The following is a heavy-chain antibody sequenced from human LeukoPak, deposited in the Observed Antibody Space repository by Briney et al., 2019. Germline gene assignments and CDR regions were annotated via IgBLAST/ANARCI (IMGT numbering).Heavy chain of an antibody. CDR1: GGSISSSTYY. Sequence: SETLSLTCSVPGGSISSSTYYWGWIRQPPGKGLEWIGSMYYGGSTYYNPSLKSRVTISVDTSKNQFSLKLSSVTAADTAVYYCARHTGTGLLKPKYYFDYWGQGTLVTVSS. V-gene: IGHV4-39*01. CDR3: ARHTGTGLLKPKYYFDY. CDR2: MYYGGST. D-gene: IGHD3/OR15-3a*01. J-gene: IGHJ4*02.